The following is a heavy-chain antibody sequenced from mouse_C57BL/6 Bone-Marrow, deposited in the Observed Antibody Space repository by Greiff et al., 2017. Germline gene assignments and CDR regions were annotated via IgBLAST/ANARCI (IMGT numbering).Heavy chain of an antibody. CDR3: ARYPSPLNWGGAMDY. D-gene: IGHD4-1*01. CDR2: IRNKANGYTT. V-gene: IGHV7-3*01. Sequence: EVKLVESGGGLVQPGGSLSLSCAASGFTFTDYYMSWVRQPPGKALEWLGFIRNKANGYTTEYSASVKGRFTISRDNSQSILYLQMNALRAEDSATYYCARYPSPLNWGGAMDYWGQGTSVTVSS. J-gene: IGHJ4*01. CDR1: GFTFTDYY.